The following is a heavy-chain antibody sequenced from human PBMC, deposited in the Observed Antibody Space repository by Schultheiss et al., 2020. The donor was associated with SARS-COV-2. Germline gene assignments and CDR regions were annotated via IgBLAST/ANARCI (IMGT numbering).Heavy chain of an antibody. CDR1: GGTFSSCG. J-gene: IGHJ4*02. V-gene: IGHV1-18*01. CDR2: ISAYNGNT. CDR3: ARRGGLDYGSGIVDY. Sequence: ASVKVSCKASGGTFSSCGISWVRQAPGQGLEWMGWISAYNGNTNYAQKLQGRVTMTTDTSTSTAYMELRSLRSDDTAVYYCARRGGLDYGSGIVDYWGQGTLVTVSS. D-gene: IGHD3-10*01.